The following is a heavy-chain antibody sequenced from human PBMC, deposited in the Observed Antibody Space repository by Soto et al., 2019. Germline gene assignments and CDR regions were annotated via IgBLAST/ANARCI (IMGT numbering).Heavy chain of an antibody. CDR1: GFTFSDYY. J-gene: IGHJ4*02. CDR2: ISNRGKTI. CDR3: ARGGVPYTSGWGIDY. V-gene: IGHV3-11*01. D-gene: IGHD6-19*01. Sequence: QVQLVESGGGLVKPGGSLRLSCAVSGFTFSDYYMNWIRQTPGKGLEWVSYISNRGKTIYYTDSVKGRFTISRDNAKNSLFLQMYNLRADDTAVYYCARGGVPYTSGWGIDYWGRGTLVTVSS.